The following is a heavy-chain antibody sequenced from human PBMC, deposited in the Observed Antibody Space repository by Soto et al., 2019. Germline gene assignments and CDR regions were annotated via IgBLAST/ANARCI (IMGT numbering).Heavy chain of an antibody. D-gene: IGHD1-7*01. J-gene: IGHJ4*02. CDR3: ASRDPGTSVDF. CDR1: GGSFTSDNW. CDR2: IYRTGST. Sequence: SETLSLTCAVSGGSFTSDNWWTWVRQPPGQGLEWIGEIYRTGSTNYNPSLKSRVTISLDKSENQFSLKVTSLTAADTAVYYCASRDPGTSVDFWGQGTLVTVSS. V-gene: IGHV4-4*02.